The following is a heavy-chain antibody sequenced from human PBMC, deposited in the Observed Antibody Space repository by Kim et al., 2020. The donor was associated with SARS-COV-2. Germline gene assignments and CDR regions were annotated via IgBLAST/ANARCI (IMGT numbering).Heavy chain of an antibody. V-gene: IGHV1-2*02. CDR2: INPNSGGT. Sequence: ASVKVSCKASGYTFTGYYMHWVRQAPGQGLEWMGWINPNSGGTNYAQKFQGRVTMTGDTSISTAYMELSRLRSDDTAVDYCARDYDFWSGMGGLEYWGQGTLVTVSS. J-gene: IGHJ4*02. CDR1: GYTFTGYY. D-gene: IGHD3-3*01. CDR3: ARDYDFWSGMGGLEY.